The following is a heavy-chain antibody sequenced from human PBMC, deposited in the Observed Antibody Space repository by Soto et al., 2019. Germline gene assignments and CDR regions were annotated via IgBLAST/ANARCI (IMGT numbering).Heavy chain of an antibody. J-gene: IGHJ4*02. V-gene: IGHV3-23*01. CDR3: AKDQTDVTLFDY. D-gene: IGHD2-21*02. CDR2: ISGRGVDT. Sequence: AGSLRLSCAASWFRFSSLAMSWVRQAPGKGLEWVSSISGRGVDTLYADSVKGRFTISRDNSRNTLYLQVNSLRAEDTAVYYCAKDQTDVTLFDYWGQGTLVTVSS. CDR1: WFRFSSLA.